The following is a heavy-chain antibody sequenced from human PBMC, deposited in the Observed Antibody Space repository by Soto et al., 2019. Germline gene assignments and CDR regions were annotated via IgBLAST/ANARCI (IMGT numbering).Heavy chain of an antibody. Sequence: AGGSLRLSCAASGFTFSSYSMNWVRQAPGKGLEWVSSISSSSSYIYYADSVKGRFTISRDNAKNSLYLQMNSLRAEDTAVYYCARDHLVVVAIGGAFDIWGQGTMVTVAS. D-gene: IGHD2-15*01. V-gene: IGHV3-21*01. CDR1: GFTFSSYS. CDR2: ISSSSSYI. CDR3: ARDHLVVVAIGGAFDI. J-gene: IGHJ3*02.